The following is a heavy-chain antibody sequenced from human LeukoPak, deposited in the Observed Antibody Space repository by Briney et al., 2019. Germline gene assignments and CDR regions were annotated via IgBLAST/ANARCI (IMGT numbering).Heavy chain of an antibody. D-gene: IGHD2-15*01. J-gene: IGHJ4*02. CDR2: INHRGVT. Sequence: ETLSLTCGVSGYFISSGYYWSWIRQPPGKGLEWIGEINHRGVTNYNPSLKSRVTISGDTSKNQFSLRLNSVTAADTALYYCLRGSLVAVVGATPDFWGQGTLVTVSS. V-gene: IGHV4-34*01. CDR3: LRGSLVAVVGATPDF. CDR1: GYFISSGYY.